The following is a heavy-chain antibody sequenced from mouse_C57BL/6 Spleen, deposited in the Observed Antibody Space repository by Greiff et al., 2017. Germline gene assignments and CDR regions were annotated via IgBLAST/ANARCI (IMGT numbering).Heavy chain of an antibody. CDR2: IDPETGGT. CDR3: TRKGDDGYRYYFDY. CDR1: GYTFTDYE. V-gene: IGHV1-15*01. D-gene: IGHD2-3*01. J-gene: IGHJ2*01. Sequence: QVQLKESGAELVRPGASVTLSCKASGYTFTDYEIHWVKQTPVHGLEWIGSIDPETGGTAYNQKFKGKAILTADKSSSTAYMELRSLTSEDSAVYYCTRKGDDGYRYYFDYWGQGTTLTVSS.